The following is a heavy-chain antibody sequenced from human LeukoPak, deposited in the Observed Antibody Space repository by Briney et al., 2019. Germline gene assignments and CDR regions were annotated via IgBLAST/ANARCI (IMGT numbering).Heavy chain of an antibody. D-gene: IGHD2-15*01. V-gene: IGHV3-23*01. Sequence: PGGSLRLSCAASGFTFSSYAMSWVRQAPGKGLEWVSSISASGGGTYYADSVKGRFTISRDNPKNTLYVQMNSLSAEDTAVYYCARHVLGLYCSGGSCFSGCDYWGQGTLVTVSS. CDR2: ISASGGGT. CDR1: GFTFSSYA. CDR3: ARHVLGLYCSGGSCFSGCDY. J-gene: IGHJ4*02.